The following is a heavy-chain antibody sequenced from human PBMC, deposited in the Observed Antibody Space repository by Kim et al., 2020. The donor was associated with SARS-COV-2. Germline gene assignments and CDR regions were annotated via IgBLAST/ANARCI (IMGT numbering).Heavy chain of an antibody. CDR2: IYYSGST. D-gene: IGHD2-2*01. CDR3: ARHAIPLDRYQLPVPFDY. CDR1: GGSISSSSYY. Sequence: SETLSLTCTVSGGSISSSSYYWGWIRQPPGKGLEWIGSIYYSGSTYYNPSLKSRVTISVDTSKNQFSLKLSSVTAADTAVYYCARHAIPLDRYQLPVPFDYWGQGTRVPVS. J-gene: IGHJ4*02. V-gene: IGHV4-39*01.